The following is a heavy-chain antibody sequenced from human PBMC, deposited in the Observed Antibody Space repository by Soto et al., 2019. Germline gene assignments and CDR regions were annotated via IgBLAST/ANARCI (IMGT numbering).Heavy chain of an antibody. D-gene: IGHD3-16*01. CDR1: GFSLTTSGVG. J-gene: IGHJ4*02. CDR2: IYWDDDK. Sequence: QITLNESGPTQVKPRQTLTLTCTFSGFSLTTSGVGVGWIRQSPGKAPEWLALIYWDDDKRYSPSLKSRLTITKVTAQSRVVFTTAHSDTADTASSNCAHSVLRTVFKLITTTAIYFDFWAQGPPVAVSS. CDR3: AHSVLRTVFKLITTTAIYFDF. V-gene: IGHV2-5*02.